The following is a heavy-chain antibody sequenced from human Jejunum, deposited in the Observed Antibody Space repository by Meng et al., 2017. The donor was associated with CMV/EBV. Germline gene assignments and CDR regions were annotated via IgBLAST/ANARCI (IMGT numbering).Heavy chain of an antibody. CDR2: INSDGSNT. J-gene: IGHJ6*02. CDR3: AREGRGVVVPGGMDV. CDR1: GFTFSSDW. D-gene: IGHD2-2*01. V-gene: IGHV3-74*01. Sequence: GFTFSSDWMHWVRQAPGKGLVWVSRINSDGSNTNYADSVKGRFTISRDNAKNTLYLQMNSLRAEDTAVYYCAREGRGVVVPGGMDVWGQGTTVTVSS.